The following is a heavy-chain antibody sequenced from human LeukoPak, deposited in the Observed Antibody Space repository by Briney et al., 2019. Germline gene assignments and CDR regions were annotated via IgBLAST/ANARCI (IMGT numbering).Heavy chain of an antibody. Sequence: SGGSLRLSCAASGFTFSSYWMHWVRQAPGKGLVWVSRINSDGSSASYADSVKGRFTISRDNAKNTLYLQMNSLRAEDTAVYYCARDPSGRVCDYWGQGTLVTVSS. J-gene: IGHJ4*02. CDR3: ARDPSGRVCDY. CDR1: GFTFSSYW. D-gene: IGHD3-10*01. CDR2: INSDGSSA. V-gene: IGHV3-74*01.